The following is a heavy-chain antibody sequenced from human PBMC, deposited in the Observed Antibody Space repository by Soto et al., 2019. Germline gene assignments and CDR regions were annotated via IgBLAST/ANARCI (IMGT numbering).Heavy chain of an antibody. CDR2: IYNSWST. CDR1: GGSISSGGYS. Sequence: SETLSLTCAVSGGSISSGGYSWSWIRQPPGKGMEWIGYIYNSWSTYYTPSLKLRVTISVDISKNQFSLKLSSVTAADTAVYYCARGVLEWLRGWFDPWGQGTLVTVSS. D-gene: IGHD3-3*01. J-gene: IGHJ5*02. CDR3: ARGVLEWLRGWFDP. V-gene: IGHV4-30-2*01.